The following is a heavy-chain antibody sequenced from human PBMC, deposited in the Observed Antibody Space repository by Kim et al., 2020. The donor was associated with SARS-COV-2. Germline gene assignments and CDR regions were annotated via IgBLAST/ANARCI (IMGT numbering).Heavy chain of an antibody. Sequence: GGSLRLSCAPSGFTFSDYWMTWVRQAPGKGLEWVANIENDESKTHYADSVKGRFTISRDNAKNLLYLQMNTLRAEDTAVYYCARGNYGNDYWGQGTLVTV. J-gene: IGHJ4*02. CDR2: IENDESKT. CDR3: ARGNYGNDY. D-gene: IGHD4-17*01. CDR1: GFTFSDYW. V-gene: IGHV3-7*01.